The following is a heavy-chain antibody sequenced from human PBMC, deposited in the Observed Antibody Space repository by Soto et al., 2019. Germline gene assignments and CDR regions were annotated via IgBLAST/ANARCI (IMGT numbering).Heavy chain of an antibody. CDR3: ARSGRVGSGWSQWYFDL. V-gene: IGHV3-66*01. Sequence: GGSLRLSCAASGFTVSSNYMSWVRQAPGKGLEWVSVIYSGGSTYYADSVKGRFTISRDNSKNTLYLQMNSLRAEDTAVYYCARSGRVGSGWSQWYFDLWGRGTLVTVSS. D-gene: IGHD6-19*01. J-gene: IGHJ2*01. CDR2: IYSGGST. CDR1: GFTVSSNY.